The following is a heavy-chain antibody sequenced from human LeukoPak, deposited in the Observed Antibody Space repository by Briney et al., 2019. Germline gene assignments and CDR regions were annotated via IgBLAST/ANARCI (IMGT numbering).Heavy chain of an antibody. J-gene: IGHJ3*02. CDR2: IYYNGNT. CDR1: GGSITNYY. CDR3: AAKLRPDDPFNI. Sequence: SETLSLTCTVSGGSITNYYCNWIRQPPGKGLEWIGYIYYNGNTKYNSSLGVTLSIDTAKNQFSLKLSSVTAADTAVYYCAAKLRPDDPFNIWGQGTMVTVSS. D-gene: IGHD1-1*01. V-gene: IGHV4-59*03.